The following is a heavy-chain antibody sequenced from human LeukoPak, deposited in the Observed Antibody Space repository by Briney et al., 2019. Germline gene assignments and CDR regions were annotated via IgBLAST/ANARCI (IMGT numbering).Heavy chain of an antibody. J-gene: IGHJ4*02. V-gene: IGHV3-23*01. CDR2: ISGSGGNT. D-gene: IGHD3-10*01. CDR3: ARAPYYYGSGSYYSPEFDY. CDR1: GLTFSSYA. Sequence: GGSLRLSCAASGLTFSSYAMNWVRQAPGKGLEWVSAISGSGGNTYYADSVKGRFTISRDNAKNSLYLQMNSLRAEDTAVYYFARAPYYYGSGSYYSPEFDYWGQGTLVTVSS.